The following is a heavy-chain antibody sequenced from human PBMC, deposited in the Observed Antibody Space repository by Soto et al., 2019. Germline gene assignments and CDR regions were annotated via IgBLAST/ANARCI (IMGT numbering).Heavy chain of an antibody. CDR1: GFTFSNYA. J-gene: IGHJ4*02. Sequence: VQLLESGGGLVQPGGSLRLSCAASGFTFSNYAMSWVRQAPGKALEWVSSINIVGGNTNYADSVRGRFTTSRDDSKNTVFLQMNSLRAEDKAIYYCTKNYYFDSWGQGTLITVSS. CDR2: INIVGGNT. V-gene: IGHV3-23*01. CDR3: TKNYYFDS.